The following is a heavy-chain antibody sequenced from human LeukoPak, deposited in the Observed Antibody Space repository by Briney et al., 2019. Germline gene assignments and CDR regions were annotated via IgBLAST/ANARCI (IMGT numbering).Heavy chain of an antibody. CDR3: ARGLGLRYFDWSKNWFDP. CDR2: INHSGST. D-gene: IGHD3-9*01. V-gene: IGHV4-34*01. J-gene: IGHJ5*02. CDR1: GGSLCGYY. Sequence: SETLSLACAVYGGSLCGYYWSWIRQPPGGGLEWIGEINHSGSTNYNTSLKSRVTISVDTSKNQFSLKLSSVTAADTAVYYWARGLGLRYFDWSKNWFDPWGQGTLVTVSS.